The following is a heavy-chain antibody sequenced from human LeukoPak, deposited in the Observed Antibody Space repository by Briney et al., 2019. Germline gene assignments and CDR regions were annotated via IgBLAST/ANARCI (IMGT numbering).Heavy chain of an antibody. CDR1: GGPFSGYY. CDR3: AGTRDVTSLGFDY. V-gene: IGHV4-34*01. D-gene: IGHD3-16*01. Sequence: PSETLSLTCAVYGGPFSGYYWSWIRQPPGKGLEWIGEINHSGGTNYNPSLKSRVTISVDTSKNQFSLKLSSVTAADTAVYYCAGTRDVTSLGFDYWGQGTLVTVSS. CDR2: INHSGGT. J-gene: IGHJ4*02.